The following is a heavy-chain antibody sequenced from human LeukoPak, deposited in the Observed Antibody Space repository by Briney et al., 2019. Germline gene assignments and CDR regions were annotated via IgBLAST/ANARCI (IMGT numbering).Heavy chain of an antibody. CDR3: ARESLGYEPINKFYHYYMDV. Sequence: SETLSLTCTVSGGSISSYYWSWIRQPPGKGLESIGYIYYSGSTNYNPSLKSRVTISVDTSKNQFSLKLSSVTAADTAVYYCARESLGYEPINKFYHYYMDVWGKGTTVTVSS. J-gene: IGHJ6*03. CDR2: IYYSGST. V-gene: IGHV4-59*01. CDR1: GGSISSYY. D-gene: IGHD5-12*01.